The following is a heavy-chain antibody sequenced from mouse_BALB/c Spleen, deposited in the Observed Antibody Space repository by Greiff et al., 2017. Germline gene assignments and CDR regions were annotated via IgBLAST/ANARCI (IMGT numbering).Heavy chain of an antibody. V-gene: IGHV2-9*02. J-gene: IGHJ2*01. CDR3: ARDGVLLRGYYFDY. Sequence: VQLVESGPGLVAPSQSLSITCTVSGFSFTSYGVHWVRQPPGKGLEWLGVIWAGGSTNYNSALMSRLSISKDNSKSQVFLKMNSLQTDDTAMYYCARDGVLLRGYYFDYWGQGTTLTVSS. CDR2: IWAGGST. CDR1: GFSFTSYG. D-gene: IGHD1-1*01.